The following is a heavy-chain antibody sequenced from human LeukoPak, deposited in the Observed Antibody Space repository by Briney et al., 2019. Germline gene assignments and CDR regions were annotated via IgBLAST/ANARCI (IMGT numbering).Heavy chain of an antibody. Sequence: GGSLRLSCAASGFTFSSYEMNWVRQAPGKGLEWVSYISSSGSTIYYADSVKGRFTISRDNAKNSLYLQMNSLRAEDTAVYYCAKIGGPGWFDPWGQGTLVTVSS. CDR1: GFTFSSYE. V-gene: IGHV3-48*03. CDR3: AKIGGPGWFDP. CDR2: ISSSGSTI. D-gene: IGHD2/OR15-2a*01. J-gene: IGHJ5*02.